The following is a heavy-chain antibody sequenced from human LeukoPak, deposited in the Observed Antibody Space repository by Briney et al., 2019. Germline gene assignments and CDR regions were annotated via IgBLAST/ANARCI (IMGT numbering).Heavy chain of an antibody. D-gene: IGHD5-24*01. V-gene: IGHV1-8*01. Sequence: ASVKVSCKASGYTFTSYDINWVRQATGQGLEWMGWMNPNSGNTGYAQKFQGRVTMTRNTSISTAYMELSSLRSEDTAVYYCARVGDGYNYDYCYMDVWGKGTTVTVSS. CDR2: MNPNSGNT. CDR1: GYTFTSYD. J-gene: IGHJ6*03. CDR3: ARVGDGYNYDYCYMDV.